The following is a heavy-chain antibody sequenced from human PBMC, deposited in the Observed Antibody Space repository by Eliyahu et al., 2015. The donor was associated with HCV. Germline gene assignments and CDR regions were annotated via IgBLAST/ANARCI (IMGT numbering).Heavy chain of an antibody. CDR2: ISSSSSYI. Sequence: EVQLVESGGGLVKPGGSXRLSXAASGFSFSSYXMNWVRQAPGKGLEWVSSISSSSSYIYYADSVKGRFTISRDNAKNSLYLQMNSLRAEDTAVYYCARDPYSGSPSWGQGTLVTVSS. CDR1: GFSFSSYX. V-gene: IGHV3-21*01. D-gene: IGHD1-26*01. J-gene: IGHJ5*02. CDR3: ARDPYSGSPS.